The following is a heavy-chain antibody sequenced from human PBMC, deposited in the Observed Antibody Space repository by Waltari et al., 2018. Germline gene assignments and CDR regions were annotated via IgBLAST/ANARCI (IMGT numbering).Heavy chain of an antibody. V-gene: IGHV3-48*01. CDR3: AREGSGFDP. CDR1: GFTFSTYN. Sequence: EVQLVESGGGLVQPGGSLRLSCAASGFTFSTYNFNWVRQAPGRGLQWVSFISSSGDITYYTYVVKGRFTISRDIAKNSLYLQINSLRVEDTAVYYCAREGSGFDPWGQGTLVTVSS. J-gene: IGHJ5*02. CDR2: ISSSGDIT.